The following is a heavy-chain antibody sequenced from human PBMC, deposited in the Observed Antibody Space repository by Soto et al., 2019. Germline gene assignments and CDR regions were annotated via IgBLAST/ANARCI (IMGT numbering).Heavy chain of an antibody. CDR3: ARGGGYCSSTSCYKRGYYYYYYGMDV. Sequence: VGSLRLSCAASGFTFSSYAMHWVRQAPGKGLEWVAVISYDGSNKYYADSVKGRFTISRDNSKNTLYLQMNSLRAEDTAVYYCARGGGYCSSTSCYKRGYYYYYYGMDVWGQGTTVIVSS. CDR1: GFTFSSYA. V-gene: IGHV3-30-3*01. J-gene: IGHJ6*02. D-gene: IGHD2-2*02. CDR2: ISYDGSNK.